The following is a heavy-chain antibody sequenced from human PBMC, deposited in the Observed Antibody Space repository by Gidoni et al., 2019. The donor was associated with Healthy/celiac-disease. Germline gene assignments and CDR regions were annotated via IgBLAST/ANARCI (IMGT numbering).Heavy chain of an antibody. CDR3: VKGYGNGLGYYYYGMDV. Sequence: EVKLVEPGGGSLQRGRSRTFSCLASGFSVSPYARHWVRQARGQRLEYVSTISCNGSSTYYEDSVEGRFTISRDNSKNALFLQMSSLRAENTAEYYCVKGYGNGLGYYYYGMDVWGQGTTVTVSS. J-gene: IGHJ6*02. V-gene: IGHV3-64D*06. CDR2: ISCNGSST. D-gene: IGHD5-18*01. CDR1: GFSVSPYA.